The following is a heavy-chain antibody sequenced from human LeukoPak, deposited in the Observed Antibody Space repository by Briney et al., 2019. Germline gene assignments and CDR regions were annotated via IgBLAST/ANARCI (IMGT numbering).Heavy chain of an antibody. CDR2: IYHSGST. D-gene: IGHD3-22*01. CDR3: ARAPDPNFYDRSGFDY. CDR1: GGSISSSNW. J-gene: IGHJ4*02. Sequence: SETLSLTRAVSGGSISSSNWWSWVRQPPGKGLEWIGEIYHSGSTNYNPSLKSRVTISVDTSKNQFSLNLSSVTAADTAVYYCARAPDPNFYDRSGFDYWGQGTLITVSS. V-gene: IGHV4-4*02.